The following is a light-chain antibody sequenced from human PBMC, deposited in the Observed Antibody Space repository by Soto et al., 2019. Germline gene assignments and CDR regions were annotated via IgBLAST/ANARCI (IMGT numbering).Light chain of an antibody. CDR3: QQSERAPFT. Sequence: DLQMTQSPSSLPASVGDRVTVSCRASETVNYYLNWYQQKPGEAPKLLISRATTLHGGVPSRFSGSGSGKDFTLTIDSVQPEDFAAYFCQQSERAPFTFGPGTKLDFK. V-gene: IGKV1-39*01. CDR1: ETVNYY. J-gene: IGKJ3*01. CDR2: RAT.